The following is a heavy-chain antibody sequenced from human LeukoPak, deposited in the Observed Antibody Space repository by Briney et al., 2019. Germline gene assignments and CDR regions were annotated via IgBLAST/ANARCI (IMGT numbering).Heavy chain of an antibody. CDR1: GGSFSGYY. CDR2: INHSGST. V-gene: IGHV4-34*01. Sequence: SETLSLTCAVYGGSFSGYYWSWIRQPPGKGLEWIGEINHSGSTNYNPSLKSRVTISVDTSKNQFSLKLSSVTAADTAVYYCARALTTVTTKGWFDPWGQGTLVTVSS. J-gene: IGHJ5*02. D-gene: IGHD4-17*01. CDR3: ARALTTVTTKGWFDP.